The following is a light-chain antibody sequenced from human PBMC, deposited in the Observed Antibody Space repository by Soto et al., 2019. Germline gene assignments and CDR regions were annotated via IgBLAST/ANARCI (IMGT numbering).Light chain of an antibody. CDR2: DAS. CDR1: QTISGW. J-gene: IGKJ1*01. CDR3: LQYNGYYRT. V-gene: IGKV1-5*01. Sequence: DIQMTQSPSTLSASVGDTVTITCRASQTISGWLAWYQQRPGKAPNLLIFDASTLESGVPSRFSGCGSGTTFTLTISSLQSDDFATYYCLQYNGYYRTFGQGAKGDIK.